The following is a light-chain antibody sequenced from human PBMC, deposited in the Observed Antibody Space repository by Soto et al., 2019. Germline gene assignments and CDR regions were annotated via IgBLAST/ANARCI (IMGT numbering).Light chain of an antibody. Sequence: DIQMAQSPSTQCGCVGERVTITCRASRTISSWLAWYQQKPGKAPKLLIYKASTLKSGVPSTFSGSGSGTEFTLTISRLQPDDFATYYCQQYNSYSWTFGPGTKVDIK. CDR1: RTISSW. J-gene: IGKJ1*01. CDR3: QQYNSYSWT. V-gene: IGKV1-5*03. CDR2: KAS.